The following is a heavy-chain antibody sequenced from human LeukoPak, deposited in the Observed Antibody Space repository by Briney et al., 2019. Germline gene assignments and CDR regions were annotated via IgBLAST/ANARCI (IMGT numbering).Heavy chain of an antibody. Sequence: GGSLRLSCAASGFPLSSYAMSWVRQTPGKGLEWVSATSSSDAGTYYADSVKGRFTVTRDNAKGSVSLQMNSLRAEDTAVYYCARDINSVAFDMWGQGTVVTVSS. CDR3: ARDINSVAFDM. J-gene: IGHJ3*02. D-gene: IGHD1-1*01. CDR2: TSSSDAGT. CDR1: GFPLSSYA. V-gene: IGHV3-23*01.